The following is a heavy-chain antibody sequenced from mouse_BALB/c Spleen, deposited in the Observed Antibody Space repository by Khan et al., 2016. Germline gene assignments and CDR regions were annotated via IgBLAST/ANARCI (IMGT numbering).Heavy chain of an antibody. CDR2: INPDSRTI. CDR3: ARNDYYAMYF. Sequence: EVKLLESGGGLVQPGGSLKLSCAASGFDFSRYWMSWVRQAPGKGLEWIGEINPDSRTITYTPSLKDKFIISRDNAKNTLYLQMSKVRSEDTALYYCARNDYYAMYFWGQGTSVTVSS. V-gene: IGHV4-1*02. CDR1: GFDFSRYW. J-gene: IGHJ4*01.